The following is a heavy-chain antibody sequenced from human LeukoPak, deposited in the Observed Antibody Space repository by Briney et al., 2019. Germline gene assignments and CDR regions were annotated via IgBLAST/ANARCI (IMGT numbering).Heavy chain of an antibody. CDR3: AKVREVGATTGYYFDY. D-gene: IGHD1-26*01. CDR2: IGGSGGST. Sequence: PGGSLRLSCAASGFTFSSYAMSWVRQAPGKGLEWVSAIGGSGGSTYYADSVKGRFTISRDNSKNTLYLQMNSLRAEDTAVYYCAKVREVGATTGYYFDYWGQGTLVTVSS. V-gene: IGHV3-23*01. CDR1: GFTFSSYA. J-gene: IGHJ4*02.